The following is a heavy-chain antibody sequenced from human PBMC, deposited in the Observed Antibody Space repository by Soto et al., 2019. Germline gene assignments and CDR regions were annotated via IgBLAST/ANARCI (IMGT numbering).Heavy chain of an antibody. CDR1: VFTFSSYS. CDR3: ARDRATTGGMDV. J-gene: IGHJ6*02. CDR2: ISSSSSYI. D-gene: IGHD4-17*01. V-gene: IGHV3-21*01. Sequence: GGSLRLSCAASVFTFSSYSMNWVRQAPGKGLEWVSSISSSSSYIYYADSVKGRFTISRDNAKNSLYLQMNSLRAEDTAVYYCARDRATTGGMDVWGQGTTVTVSS.